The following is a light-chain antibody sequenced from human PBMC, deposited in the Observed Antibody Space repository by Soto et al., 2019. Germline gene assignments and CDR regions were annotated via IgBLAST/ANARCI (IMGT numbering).Light chain of an antibody. Sequence: TQSPATLSLSPGERATLSCRASQSVGSYFAWYQQKPGQAPRLMIYEVSKRPSGVPDRFSGSKSGNTASLTVSGLQTEDEADYYCSSYAGSNSLYVFGTGTKVT. CDR1: SQSVGSY. CDR3: SSYAGSNSLYV. J-gene: IGLJ1*01. V-gene: IGLV2-8*01. CDR2: EVS.